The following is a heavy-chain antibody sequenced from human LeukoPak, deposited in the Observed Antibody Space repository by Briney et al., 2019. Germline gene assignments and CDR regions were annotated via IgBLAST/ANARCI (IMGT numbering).Heavy chain of an antibody. D-gene: IGHD3-10*01. J-gene: IGHJ6*02. Sequence: PRASVKVSCKASGGTFINYGISWVRQAPGQGLEWMGGIIPIFGTPNYAQRFQGRVTMTEDTSTDTAYMELSSLRSEDTAVYYCATSGKNYYYGMDVWGQGTTVTVSS. V-gene: IGHV1-69*06. CDR2: IIPIFGTP. CDR1: GGTFINYG. CDR3: ATSGKNYYYGMDV.